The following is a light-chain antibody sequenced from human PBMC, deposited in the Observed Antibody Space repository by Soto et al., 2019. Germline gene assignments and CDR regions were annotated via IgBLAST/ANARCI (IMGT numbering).Light chain of an antibody. CDR1: QSVASN. Sequence: EIVLTQSSATLSLSPGERATLSCRASQSVASNALAWYQQKPGQAPRLLIYGVSSRATGIPDRFSGSGSGTDFTLTISSLEPEDFAVYYCQQRSKWPLTFGGGTKGDI. J-gene: IGKJ4*01. CDR2: GVS. V-gene: IGKV3-11*01. CDR3: QQRSKWPLT.